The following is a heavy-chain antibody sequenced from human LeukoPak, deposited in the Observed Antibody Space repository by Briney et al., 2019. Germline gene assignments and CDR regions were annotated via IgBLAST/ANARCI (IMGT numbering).Heavy chain of an antibody. J-gene: IGHJ4*02. V-gene: IGHV3-21*01. D-gene: IGHD1-1*01. CDR2: ISGRSSYI. CDR3: ARGTYYFDY. Sequence: GGSLRLSCAASGVSLSSYSVNWVRHAPGKGGEWGWSISGRSSYIYYGDSAKGPFTISRDNATNSLYLQMNSLRAEDTAVYYCARGTYYFDYWGQGTLVTVSS. CDR1: GVSLSSYS.